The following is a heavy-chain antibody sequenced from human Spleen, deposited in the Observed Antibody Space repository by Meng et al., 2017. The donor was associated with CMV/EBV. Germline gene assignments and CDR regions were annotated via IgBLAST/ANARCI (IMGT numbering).Heavy chain of an antibody. CDR3: AKAGGRYTGFWLDY. V-gene: IGHV3-9*01. CDR2: IDWNSGSM. Sequence: GGSLRLSCAASGFTFDDYAMHWVRQAPGKGLEWVSGIDWNSGSMAYADSVKGRFTISRDNAKNSLYLQMNSLRPDDTALYYCAKAGGRYTGFWLDYWGQGTLVTVSS. CDR1: GFTFDDYA. D-gene: IGHD1-26*01. J-gene: IGHJ4*02.